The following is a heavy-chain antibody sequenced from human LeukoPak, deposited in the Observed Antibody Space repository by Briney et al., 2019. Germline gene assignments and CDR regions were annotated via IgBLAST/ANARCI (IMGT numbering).Heavy chain of an antibody. V-gene: IGHV4-59*08. CDR2: IYYSGST. D-gene: IGHD6-25*01. Sequence: PSETLSLTCTVSGGSINSYYWSWIRQPPGKGLEWIGYIYYSGSTNYNPSLKSRVTISVDTSKNQFSLKLSSVTAADTAVYYCARQGGGFWYFDLWGRGTLVTVSS. CDR1: GGSINSYY. CDR3: ARQGGGFWYFDL. J-gene: IGHJ2*01.